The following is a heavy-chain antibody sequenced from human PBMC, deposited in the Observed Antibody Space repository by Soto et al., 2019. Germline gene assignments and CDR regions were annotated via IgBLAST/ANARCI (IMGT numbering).Heavy chain of an antibody. D-gene: IGHD3-9*01. CDR2: ISAGNT. V-gene: IGHV1-18*04. Sequence: GASVKVSCKASGYTFTNGISWVRQAPGQGLEWMGWISAGNTNYAQKLQGRVTMTTDTSTSTAYMELRSLRSDDTAVYYCTRGEYYYILTDREVIGYWGQGTLVTVSS. CDR1: GYTFTNG. J-gene: IGHJ4*02. CDR3: TRGEYYYILTDREVIGY.